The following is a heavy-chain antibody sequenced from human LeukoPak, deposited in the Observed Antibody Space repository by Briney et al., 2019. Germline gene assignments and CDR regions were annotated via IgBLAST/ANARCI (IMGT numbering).Heavy chain of an antibody. CDR2: IYYSGST. CDR3: ARRPGVYDSSGYYYVLPVDY. Sequence: SETLSLTCTVSGGSISSSSYYWGWIRQPPGKGLKWIGSIYYSGSTYYNPSLKSRVTISVDTSKNQFSLKLSSVTAADTAVYYCARRPGVYDSSGYYYVLPVDYWGQGTLVTVSS. D-gene: IGHD3-22*01. J-gene: IGHJ4*02. CDR1: GGSISSSSYY. V-gene: IGHV4-39*01.